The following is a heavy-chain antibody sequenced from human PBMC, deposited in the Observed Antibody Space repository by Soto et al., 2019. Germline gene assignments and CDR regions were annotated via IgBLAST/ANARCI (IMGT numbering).Heavy chain of an antibody. CDR3: ARDLYRGVYDFWSGYWVYGMDV. J-gene: IGHJ6*02. V-gene: IGHV3-30-3*01. CDR2: ISYDGSNK. Sequence: PGGSLRLSCAASGFTFSSYAMHWVRQAPGKGLEWVAVISYDGSNKYYADSVKGRFTISRDNSKNTLYLQMNSLRAEDTAVYYCARDLYRGVYDFWSGYWVYGMDVWGQGTTVTVSS. CDR1: GFTFSSYA. D-gene: IGHD3-3*01.